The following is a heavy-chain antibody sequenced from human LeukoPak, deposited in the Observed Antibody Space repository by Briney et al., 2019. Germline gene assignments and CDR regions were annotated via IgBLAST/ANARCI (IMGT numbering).Heavy chain of an antibody. Sequence: SETLSLTCTVSGGSISSSSYYWGWIRQPPGKGLEWIGSIYYSGSTYYNPSLKSRVTISVDTSKNQFSLKLSSVTAADTAVYYCARVVSSGWSLPYYYYYYMDVWGKGATVTVSS. D-gene: IGHD6-19*01. CDR2: IYYSGST. J-gene: IGHJ6*03. CDR1: GGSISSSSYY. CDR3: ARVVSSGWSLPYYYYYYMDV. V-gene: IGHV4-39*07.